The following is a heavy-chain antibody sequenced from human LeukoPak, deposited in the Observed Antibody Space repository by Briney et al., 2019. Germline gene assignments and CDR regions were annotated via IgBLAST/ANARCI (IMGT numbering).Heavy chain of an antibody. CDR3: ARDTTVGSGIEH. CDR2: IYSGGTT. D-gene: IGHD3-10*01. V-gene: IGHV4-59*01. Sequence: PSETLSLTCSVSGGSLSTYSWSWVRHSPGKRLEWIGYIYSGGTTNYNPSLKSRATISADTTKNQFSLRLRSVTAADTAIYYYARDTTVGSGIEHWGQGTLVSVSS. J-gene: IGHJ5*02. CDR1: GGSLSTYS.